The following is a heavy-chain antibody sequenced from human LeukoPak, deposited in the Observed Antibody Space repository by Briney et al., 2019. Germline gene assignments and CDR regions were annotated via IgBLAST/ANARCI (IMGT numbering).Heavy chain of an antibody. CDR2: ISARGSTT. D-gene: IGHD2-2*01. CDR3: AKVQLPRYFDY. CDR1: GFTFNTSP. J-gene: IGHJ4*02. Sequence: GGSLRLSCAASGFTFNTSPMRWVRQAPGKGLEWVSAISARGSTTYYADSVQGRFTISRDNSKDMLYLQMSSLRAEDTAIYYCAKVQLPRYFDYWGQGTLVTVSS. V-gene: IGHV3-23*01.